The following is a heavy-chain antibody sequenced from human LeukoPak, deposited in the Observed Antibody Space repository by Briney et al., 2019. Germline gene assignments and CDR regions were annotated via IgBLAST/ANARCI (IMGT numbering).Heavy chain of an antibody. CDR2: ISWDGDIT. V-gene: IGHV3-43D*03. CDR3: AELGITMIGGV. Sequence: SGGSLRLSCAASGFTFDDYAMHWVRQAPGKGLEWVSLISWDGDITYYADSVKGRFTISRDNSKNSLYLQMNSLRAEDTAVYYCAELGITMIGGVWGKGTTVTISS. J-gene: IGHJ6*04. D-gene: IGHD3-10*02. CDR1: GFTFDDYA.